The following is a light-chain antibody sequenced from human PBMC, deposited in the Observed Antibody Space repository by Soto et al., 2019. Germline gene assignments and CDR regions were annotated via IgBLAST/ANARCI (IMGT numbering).Light chain of an antibody. V-gene: IGLV1-40*01. J-gene: IGLJ2*01. CDR2: GNS. Sequence: QSVLTQPPSVSGAPGQRVTISCTGSSSNIGAGYAVHRYQQHPGTAPKPRICGNSNRPSGVPDRFSGSKSGTSASLAITGIQAEDEVDYYSQSDDRSLRGAVFGVGTTLPV. CDR3: QSDDRSLRGAV. CDR1: SSNIGAGYA.